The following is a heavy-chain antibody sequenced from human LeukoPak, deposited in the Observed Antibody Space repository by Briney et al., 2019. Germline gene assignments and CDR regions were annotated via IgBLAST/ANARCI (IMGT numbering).Heavy chain of an antibody. CDR2: ISGSGGST. J-gene: IGHJ4*02. CDR3: AKEPPGIAAAGWVFDY. V-gene: IGHV3-23*01. D-gene: IGHD6-13*01. Sequence: PGGPLRLSCAASGFTFSSYAMSWVRQAPGKGLEWVSAISGSGGSTYYADSVKGRFTISRDNSKNTLYLQMNSLRAEDTAVYYCAKEPPGIAAAGWVFDYWGQGTLVTVSS. CDR1: GFTFSSYA.